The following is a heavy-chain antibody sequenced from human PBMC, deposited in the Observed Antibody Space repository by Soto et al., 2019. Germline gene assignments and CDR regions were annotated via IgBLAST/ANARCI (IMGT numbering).Heavy chain of an antibody. CDR2: VYDVDGT. Sequence: PGGSLRLSCAASGFAFSDSAMHWVRQASGRGLEWVSGVYDVDGTYYADSVKGRFTISRDTSKTIVFLEMNDLRPDDTAVYYCASWLQREHAYDVWGLGTTVTVSS. J-gene: IGHJ3*01. CDR1: GFAFSDSA. CDR3: ASWLQREHAYDV. D-gene: IGHD1-1*01. V-gene: IGHV3-53*01.